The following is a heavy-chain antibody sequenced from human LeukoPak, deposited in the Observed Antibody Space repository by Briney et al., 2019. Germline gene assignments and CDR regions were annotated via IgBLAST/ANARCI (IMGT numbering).Heavy chain of an antibody. D-gene: IGHD5-24*01. CDR2: IIPILGIA. Sequence: GSSVKVSFKASGGTFSSYAISWVRQAPGQGLEWMGRIIPILGIANYAQKFQGRVTITADKSTSTAYTELSSLRSEDTAVYYCARGDVEMATIDAFDIWGEGTMVTVSS. CDR3: ARGDVEMATIDAFDI. J-gene: IGHJ3*02. V-gene: IGHV1-69*04. CDR1: GGTFSSYA.